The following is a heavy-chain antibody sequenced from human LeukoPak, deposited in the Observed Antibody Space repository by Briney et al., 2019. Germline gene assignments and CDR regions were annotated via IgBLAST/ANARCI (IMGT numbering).Heavy chain of an antibody. CDR2: INPSGSST. J-gene: IGHJ3*02. CDR1: GYTFTNYY. Sequence: ASVKVSCKASGYTFTNYYIHWVRQAPGQGLEWMGIINPSGSSTSYAQKFQGRVTMTRDTSTSTVYMELSSLRSEDTAVYYCAGGTTNTKGAFDMWGQGTMVTVSA. CDR3: AGGTTNTKGAFDM. V-gene: IGHV1-46*01. D-gene: IGHD2-8*01.